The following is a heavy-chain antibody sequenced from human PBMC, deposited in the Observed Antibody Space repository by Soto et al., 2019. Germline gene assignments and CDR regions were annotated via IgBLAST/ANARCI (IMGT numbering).Heavy chain of an antibody. D-gene: IGHD5-12*01. CDR2: IYYSGST. Sequence: QVQLQESGPGLVKPSETLSLTCTVSGGSVSSGSYYWSWIRQPPGKGLEWIGYIYYSGSTNYNPPLTMRVAVTVHPSTNHICHTLCSVAAADTAVYYCAKVGGSPRRNFDYWRQGTLLSVSS. CDR1: GGSVSSGSYY. CDR3: AKVGGSPRRNFDY. V-gene: IGHV4-61*01. J-gene: IGHJ4*02.